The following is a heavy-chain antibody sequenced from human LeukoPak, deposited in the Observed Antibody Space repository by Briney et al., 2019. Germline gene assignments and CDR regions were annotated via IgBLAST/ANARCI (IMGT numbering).Heavy chain of an antibody. CDR2: ISGSGGST. V-gene: IGHV3-23*01. CDR1: GFTFSSYA. J-gene: IGHJ6*02. Sequence: GGSLRLSCAASGFTFSSYAMSWVRQAPGKGLEWVSAISGSGGSTYYADSVKGRFTISRDNSKNTPYLQMNSLRAEDTAVYYCAKNGEDYYDSSGYPYGMDVWGQGTTVTVSS. CDR3: AKNGEDYYDSSGYPYGMDV. D-gene: IGHD3-22*01.